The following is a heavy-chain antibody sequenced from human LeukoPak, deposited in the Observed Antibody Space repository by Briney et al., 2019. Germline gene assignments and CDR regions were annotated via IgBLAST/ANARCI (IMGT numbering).Heavy chain of an antibody. CDR2: IYNSGST. D-gene: IGHD1-1*01. V-gene: IGHV4-59*08. Sequence: ASETLSLTCTVSGDSVSSNYWSWIRQPPGKGLEWIGYIYNSGSTSYNPSIKSRVTISVDTSKNQFSLKLSSVTAADTAVYYCARAKPNWNPPDYWGQGTLVSVSS. CDR3: ARAKPNWNPPDY. CDR1: GDSVSSNY. J-gene: IGHJ4*02.